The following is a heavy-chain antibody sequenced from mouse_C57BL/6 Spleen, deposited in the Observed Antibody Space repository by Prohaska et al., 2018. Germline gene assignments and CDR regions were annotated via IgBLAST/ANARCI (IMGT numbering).Heavy chain of an antibody. CDR2: IYPRDGST. CDR3: ARYAWHYGSSLYYFDY. D-gene: IGHD1-1*01. Sequence: QVQLQQSDAELVKPGASVKISCKVSGYTFTDHTIHWMKQRPEQGLEWIGYIYPRDGSTKYNEKFKGKATLTADKSSSTAYMQLNSLTSEDSAVYFCARYAWHYGSSLYYFDYWGQGTTLTVSS. J-gene: IGHJ2*01. CDR1: GYTFTDHT. V-gene: IGHV1-78*01.